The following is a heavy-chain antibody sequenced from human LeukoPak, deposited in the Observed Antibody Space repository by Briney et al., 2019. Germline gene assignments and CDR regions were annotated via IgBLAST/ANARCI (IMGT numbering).Heavy chain of an antibody. V-gene: IGHV4-31*03. Sequence: SETLSLTCTVSGGSISSGGYYWIWIRQHPGKGLEWIGYIFYSGSTYYNPFLKSRVTISVDTSKNQFSLRLSSVTAADTAVYYCARGYPYGYYYYYGMDVWGKGTTVTVSS. CDR1: GGSISSGGYY. CDR3: ARGYPYGYYYYYGMDV. CDR2: IFYSGST. D-gene: IGHD4-17*01. J-gene: IGHJ6*04.